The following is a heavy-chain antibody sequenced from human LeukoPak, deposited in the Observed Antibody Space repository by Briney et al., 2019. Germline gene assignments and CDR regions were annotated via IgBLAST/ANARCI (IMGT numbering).Heavy chain of an antibody. CDR1: GFSFSTYA. CDR3: VEDVVVIVAAKPGI. CDR2: ISGTGDST. J-gene: IGHJ4*02. D-gene: IGHD2-15*01. Sequence: GGSLRLSCAASGFSFSTYALGWVRQAPGKGLEWVSSISGTGDSTYYADAVKGRFTISRDNSKNTLYLQMNSLRAEDTAVYYCVEDVVVIVAAKPGIWGQGTLVTVSS. V-gene: IGHV3-23*01.